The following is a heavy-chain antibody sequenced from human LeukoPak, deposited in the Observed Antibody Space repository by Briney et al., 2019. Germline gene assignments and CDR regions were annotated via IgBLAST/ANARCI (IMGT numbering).Heavy chain of an antibody. CDR1: GFTFSNYE. J-gene: IGHJ4*02. V-gene: IGHV3-48*03. CDR3: ASLVYYYDSVSYSPR. D-gene: IGHD3-10*01. CDR2: ISSSGSTI. Sequence: GGSLRLSCAASGFTFSNYEMNWVRQAPGKGLEWVSYISSSGSTIYYADSVKGRFTISRDNAKNSLYLQMNALRAEDTAIYYCASLVYYYDSVSYSPRWGQGTLVTVSS.